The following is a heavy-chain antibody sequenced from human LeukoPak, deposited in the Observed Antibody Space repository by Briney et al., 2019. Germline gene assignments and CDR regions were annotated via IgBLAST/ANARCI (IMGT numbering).Heavy chain of an antibody. CDR2: IYYSGST. Sequence: SETLSLTCTVSGGSISSSSYYWGWIRQPPGKGLEWIGSIYYSGSTYYNPSLKSRVTISVDTSKNQFSLKLSSVIAADTAVYYCARGVAVAGPGRLFDYWGQGTLVTVSS. V-gene: IGHV4-39*07. CDR3: ARGVAVAGPGRLFDY. J-gene: IGHJ4*02. CDR1: GGSISSSSYY. D-gene: IGHD6-19*01.